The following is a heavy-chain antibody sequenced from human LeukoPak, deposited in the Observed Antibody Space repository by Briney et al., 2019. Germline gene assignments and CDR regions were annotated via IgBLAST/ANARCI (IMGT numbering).Heavy chain of an antibody. CDR1: GFTFGDYA. CDR3: TRVVPSRQYYYYGMDV. D-gene: IGHD2-2*01. Sequence: PGGSLRLSCTASGFTFGDYAMSWFRQAPGKGLEWVGFIRSKAYSGTTEYAASVKGRFTISRDDSKSIVYLQMNSLKTEDTAVYYCTRVVPSRQYYYYGMDVWGQGTTVTVSS. J-gene: IGHJ6*02. CDR2: IRSKAYSGTT. V-gene: IGHV3-49*03.